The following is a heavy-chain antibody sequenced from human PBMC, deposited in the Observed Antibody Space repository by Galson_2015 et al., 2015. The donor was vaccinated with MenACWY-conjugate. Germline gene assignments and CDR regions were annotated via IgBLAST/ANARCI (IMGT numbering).Heavy chain of an antibody. D-gene: IGHD5/OR15-5a*01. J-gene: IGHJ4*02. CDR1: GGSFRGYY. V-gene: IGHV4-34*01. CDR2: VNHSGST. CDR3: TRAAPFQSLRLRRHDF. Sequence: LSLTCAVYGGSFRGYYWSWVRQPPGKGLEWVGEVNHSGSTNYNPSLKSRVTISVDTSKNQFSLEQSSVTAADTAVYYCTRAAPFQSLRLRRHDFWGQGTLVTVSS.